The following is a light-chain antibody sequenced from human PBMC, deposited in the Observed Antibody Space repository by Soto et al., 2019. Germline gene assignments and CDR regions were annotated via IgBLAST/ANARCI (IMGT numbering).Light chain of an antibody. V-gene: IGKV3-20*01. Sequence: EFVLTQSPGTLSLSPGETATLSCRASESIINDYSAWYQQRPGQPPRLLIYATSKRAPGIPDRFSGSGSGTDFTLTISRLEPDDFAVYYCQQYGRSPLFGQGKRLEI. CDR3: QQYGRSPL. J-gene: IGKJ5*01. CDR2: ATS. CDR1: ESIINDY.